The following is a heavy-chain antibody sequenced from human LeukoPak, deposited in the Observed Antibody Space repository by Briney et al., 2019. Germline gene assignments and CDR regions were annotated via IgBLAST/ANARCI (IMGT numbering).Heavy chain of an antibody. CDR1: GGSISSGGYY. J-gene: IGHJ4*02. V-gene: IGHV4-31*03. CDR2: IYYSGST. D-gene: IGHD6-13*01. Sequence: SETLSLTCTVSGGSISSGGYYWSWIRPHPGKGLQWIGYIYYSGSTYYNPSLKSRVTISVDTSKNQFSLKLSSVTAADTAVYYCARADIAAAGYFDYWGQGTLVTVSS. CDR3: ARADIAAAGYFDY.